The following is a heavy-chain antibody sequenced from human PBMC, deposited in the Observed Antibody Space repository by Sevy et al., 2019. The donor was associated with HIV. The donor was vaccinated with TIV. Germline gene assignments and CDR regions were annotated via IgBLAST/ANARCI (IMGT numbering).Heavy chain of an antibody. V-gene: IGHV5-51*01. J-gene: IGHJ3*02. CDR1: GYSFTSYW. Sequence: GESLKISCKGSGYSFTSYWIGWVRQMPGKGLEWVGIIYPCDSDTRYSPSFQGQVTISADKSISTAYLQWSSLKASDTDMSYCARPAGSGQLGAFDIWGQGTMVTVSS. CDR2: IYPCDSDT. CDR3: ARPAGSGQLGAFDI. D-gene: IGHD2-15*01.